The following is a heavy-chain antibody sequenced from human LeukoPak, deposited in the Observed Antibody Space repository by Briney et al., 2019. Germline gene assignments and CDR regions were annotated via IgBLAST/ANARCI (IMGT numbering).Heavy chain of an antibody. CDR2: INSDGSTT. D-gene: IGHD2-2*01. Sequence: PGGSLRLSCAASRFALSSYCMHWVRQAPGKGLVWVSRINSDGSTTNYADSVQGRFSISRDNAKNTLYLQMNSLRAEDTAVYYCAGDRDIVVVPAENGMDVWGQGTTVTVSS. CDR1: RFALSSYC. V-gene: IGHV3-74*01. J-gene: IGHJ6*02. CDR3: AGDRDIVVVPAENGMDV.